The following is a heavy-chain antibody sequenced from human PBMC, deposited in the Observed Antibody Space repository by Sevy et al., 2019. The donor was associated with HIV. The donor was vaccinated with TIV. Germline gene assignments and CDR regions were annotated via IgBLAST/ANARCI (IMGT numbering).Heavy chain of an antibody. CDR2: INAANANT. D-gene: IGHD3-16*01. J-gene: IGHJ4*02. CDR1: GYSFTNYD. Sequence: ASVKVSCKASGYSFTNYDMHWVRQAPGQRLEWMGWINAANANTRYSQKFQGRVTFTRDTAASTAYMELSSLRSEDTAVYYCARVIMAGGVDYWGQGTLVTVSS. CDR3: ARVIMAGGVDY. V-gene: IGHV1-3*01.